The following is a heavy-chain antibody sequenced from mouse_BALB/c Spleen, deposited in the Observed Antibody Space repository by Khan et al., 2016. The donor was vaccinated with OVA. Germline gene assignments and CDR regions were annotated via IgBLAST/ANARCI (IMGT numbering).Heavy chain of an antibody. D-gene: IGHD1-1*01. J-gene: IGHJ2*01. CDR3: ARRGLRWDFDY. CDR2: INPSTGYT. Sequence: QVRLQQSGAELAKPVASVKMSCKASGYTFINYWILWVKQRPGQGLEWIGYINPSTGYTEYNQNFKDKATLTADKSSSTAYMQLSSLTSEDSAVYYCARRGLRWDFDYWGQGTTLTVSS. CDR1: GYTFINYW. V-gene: IGHV1-7*01.